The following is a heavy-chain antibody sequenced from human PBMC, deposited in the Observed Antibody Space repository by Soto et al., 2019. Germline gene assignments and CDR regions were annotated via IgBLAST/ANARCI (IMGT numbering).Heavy chain of an antibody. J-gene: IGHJ4*02. V-gene: IGHV3-21*01. CDR1: GFTFSSYS. CDR3: ARLGAAIAAADY. CDR2: ISSSSSYI. Sequence: GGSLRLSCAASGFTFSSYSMNWVRQAPGKGPEWVSSISSSSSYIYYADSVKGRFTISRDNAKNSLYLQMNSLRAEDTAVYYCARLGAAIAAADYWGQGTLVTV. D-gene: IGHD6-13*01.